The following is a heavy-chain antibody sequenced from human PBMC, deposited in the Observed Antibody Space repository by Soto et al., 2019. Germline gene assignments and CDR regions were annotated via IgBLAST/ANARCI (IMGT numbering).Heavy chain of an antibody. CDR2: ISYDGSNK. V-gene: IGHV3-30*18. D-gene: IGHD1-26*01. CDR1: GFTFSSYG. Sequence: VGSRRLSCAASGFTFSSYGMHWVRQAPGKGLEWVAVISYDGSNKYYADSVKGRFTISRDNSKNTLYLQINSLRAEDTAVYYCAKDSGSVYYYSGMDVWGQGTTVTV. J-gene: IGHJ6*02. CDR3: AKDSGSVYYYSGMDV.